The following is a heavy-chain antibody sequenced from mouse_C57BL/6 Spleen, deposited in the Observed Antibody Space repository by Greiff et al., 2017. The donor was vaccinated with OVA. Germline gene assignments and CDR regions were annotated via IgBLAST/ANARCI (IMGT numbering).Heavy chain of an antibody. V-gene: IGHV6-3*01. CDR1: GFTFSNYW. Sequence: EVKLVESGGGLVQPGGSMKLSCVASGFTFSNYWMNWVRQSPEKGLEWVAQIRLKSDSYATHYAESVKGRFTISRDDSKSSVYLQIDNLRAEDTGIDYCAGSFYYDCDEGDYAMDYWGQGTSVTVSS. CDR2: IRLKSDSYAT. CDR3: AGSFYYDCDEGDYAMDY. J-gene: IGHJ4*01. D-gene: IGHD2-4*01.